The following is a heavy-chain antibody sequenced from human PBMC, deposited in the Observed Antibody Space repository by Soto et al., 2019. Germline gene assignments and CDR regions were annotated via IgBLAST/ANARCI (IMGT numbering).Heavy chain of an antibody. D-gene: IGHD6-6*01. CDR1: GFTFSSYA. V-gene: IGHV3-23*01. CDR3: AKGKQLQENYFDY. Sequence: EVQLLESGGGLVQPGGSLRLSCAASGFTFSSYAMSWVRQAPGKGLEWVSAISGSGGSTYYSDSVKGRFTISRDNSKNTLYLQMNSLRAEDTAVYYCAKGKQLQENYFDYWGQGTLVTVSS. J-gene: IGHJ4*02. CDR2: ISGSGGST.